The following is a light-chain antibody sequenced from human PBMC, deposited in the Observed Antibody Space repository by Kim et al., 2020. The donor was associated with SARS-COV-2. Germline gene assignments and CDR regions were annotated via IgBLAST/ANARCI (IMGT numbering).Light chain of an antibody. Sequence: SYELTQPPSVSVSPGQTASITCSGDKLGDKYACWYQQKPGQPPVLVIYQHSKRPSGIPERFSGSNSGNTATLTISGTQAMDEADYYCQAWDSSTVVFGGG. J-gene: IGLJ2*01. CDR1: KLGDKY. V-gene: IGLV3-1*01. CDR2: QHS. CDR3: QAWDSSTVV.